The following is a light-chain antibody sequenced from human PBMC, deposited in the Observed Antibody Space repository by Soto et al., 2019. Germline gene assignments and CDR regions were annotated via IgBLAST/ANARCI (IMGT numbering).Light chain of an antibody. J-gene: IGKJ1*01. V-gene: IGKV1-5*03. CDR1: QSINSW. Sequence: DIPMTQSPSTLSASVGDRVIITCRASQSINSWLAWYQQKPGKAPELLISKASSLQSGVPPRFSGSGSGTEFTLTISSLQADDFATYYCQQYNTYSWTFGQGTKVEIK. CDR3: QQYNTYSWT. CDR2: KAS.